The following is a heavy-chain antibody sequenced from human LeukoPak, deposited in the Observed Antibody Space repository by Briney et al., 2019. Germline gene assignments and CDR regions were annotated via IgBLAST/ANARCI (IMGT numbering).Heavy chain of an antibody. Sequence: PGGSLRLSCAASGFTFSSYGMHWVRQAPGKGLEWVAVISYDGSNKYYADSVKGRFTISRDNSKNTLYLQMNSLRAEDTAVYYCAKDSQGFLEWLSTPYYYYYYTDVWGKGTTVTVSS. J-gene: IGHJ6*03. CDR3: AKDSQGFLEWLSTPYYYYYYTDV. V-gene: IGHV3-30*18. D-gene: IGHD3-3*01. CDR2: ISYDGSNK. CDR1: GFTFSSYG.